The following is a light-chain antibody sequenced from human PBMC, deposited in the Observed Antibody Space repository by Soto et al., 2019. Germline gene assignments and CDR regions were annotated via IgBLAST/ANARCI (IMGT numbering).Light chain of an antibody. CDR2: EVS. CDR1: SSGVGGHNH. J-gene: IGLJ3*02. CDR3: SSFASSNTWV. Sequence: QSALTQPPSASGSPGQSVTISCTGSSSGVGGHNHVSWYQQHPGKAPKLMIYEVSKRPSGVPDRFSGSKSVNTASLTVSGLQAEDEADYYCSSFASSNTWVFGGGTKLTVL. V-gene: IGLV2-8*01.